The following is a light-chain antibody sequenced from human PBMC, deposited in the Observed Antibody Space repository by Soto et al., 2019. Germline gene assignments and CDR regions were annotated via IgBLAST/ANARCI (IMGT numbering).Light chain of an antibody. CDR3: CSYAGSSFV. Sequence: QSALTQPASVSGSPGQSITISCTGTSSDVGSYNLVSWYQQHPGKAPKLMIYEGSKRPSGVSNRFSGSKSGNTASLTSSGLQAEDEADYYCCSYAGSSFVFGGGTKLTVL. V-gene: IGLV2-23*01. CDR2: EGS. CDR1: SSDVGSYNL. J-gene: IGLJ2*01.